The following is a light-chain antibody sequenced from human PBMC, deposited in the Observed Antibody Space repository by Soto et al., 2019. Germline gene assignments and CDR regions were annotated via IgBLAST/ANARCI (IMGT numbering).Light chain of an antibody. V-gene: IGLV2-14*01. J-gene: IGLJ1*01. CDR2: EVT. CDR3: SSYTSSSTLV. Sequence: QSVLSQPASVSGSPGQSITISCTGTSSDVGGYNYVSWYQQYPGKAPKLMIYEVTNRPSGVSNRFSGSKSVNTASLTISGLQAEDEGDYYCSSYTSSSTLVFGTGTKLTVL. CDR1: SSDVGGYNY.